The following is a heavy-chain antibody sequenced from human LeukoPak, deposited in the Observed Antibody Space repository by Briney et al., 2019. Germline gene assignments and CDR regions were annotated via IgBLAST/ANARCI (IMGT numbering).Heavy chain of an antibody. D-gene: IGHD3-9*01. V-gene: IGHV7-4-1*02. CDR1: GYTFTSYA. J-gene: IGHJ6*03. CDR2: INTNTGNP. Sequence: GASVKVSCKASGYTFTSYAMNWVRQAPGQGLEWMGWINTNTGNPTYAQGFTGRFVFSLDTSVSTAYLQISSLRAEDTAVYYCARDSPPSSTGYYLLSYYYYYMDVWGKGTTVTVSS. CDR3: ARDSPPSSTGYYLLSYYYYYMDV.